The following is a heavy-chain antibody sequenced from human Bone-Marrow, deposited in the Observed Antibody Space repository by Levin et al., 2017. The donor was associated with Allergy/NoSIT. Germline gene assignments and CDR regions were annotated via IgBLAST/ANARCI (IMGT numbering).Heavy chain of an antibody. CDR2: ISYVGYNK. V-gene: IGHV3-30-3*01. J-gene: IGHJ3*02. CDR1: RFTFDSYE. Sequence: GGSLRLSCAASRFTFDSYEMHWVRQAPGKGLEWVALISYVGYNKYYADSVKGRFTISRDNSKDTLYLQMNSLRPEDTALYYCARNPNYYDSSGNAFDIWGQGTMVTVSS. CDR3: ARNPNYYDSSGNAFDI. D-gene: IGHD3-22*01.